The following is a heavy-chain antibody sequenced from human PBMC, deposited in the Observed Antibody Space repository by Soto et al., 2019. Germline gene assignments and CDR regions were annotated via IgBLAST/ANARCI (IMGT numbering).Heavy chain of an antibody. J-gene: IGHJ4*02. Sequence: PRLSCAASGFTFNIYGMHWVRQAPDKGLEWVALISYDGSNQYYADSVKGRFTISRDNSKNTLFLQMNSLRADDTAVYYCAKDQASGQGSFDSWGQGTLVTVSS. CDR2: ISYDGSNQ. CDR1: GFTFNIYG. CDR3: AKDQASGQGSFDS. V-gene: IGHV3-30*18.